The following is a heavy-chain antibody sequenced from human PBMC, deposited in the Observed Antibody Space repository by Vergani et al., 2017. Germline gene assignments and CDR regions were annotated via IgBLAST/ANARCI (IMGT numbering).Heavy chain of an antibody. Sequence: EVHLLESGGGLVQSGGSLRLSCAASGFPFSNSAVSWVRQAPGRGLAWVSSISGPGLSTYYADSGKGRFSISRDNSKNTGFLQGHSLRAEDTAIYYCVKVKIDLAAYFFDSWGHGSLVTVSS. CDR3: VKVKIDLAAYFFDS. J-gene: IGHJ4*01. D-gene: IGHD6-19*01. V-gene: IGHV3-23*01. CDR1: GFPFSNSA. CDR2: ISGPGLST.